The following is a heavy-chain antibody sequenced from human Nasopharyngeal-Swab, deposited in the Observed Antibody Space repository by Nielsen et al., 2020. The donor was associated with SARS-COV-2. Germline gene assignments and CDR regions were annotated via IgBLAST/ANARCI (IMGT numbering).Heavy chain of an antibody. D-gene: IGHD2-21*02. CDR1: GFTFSSYG. V-gene: IGHV3-30*18. CDR2: ISYDGSNK. Sequence: GESLKISCAASGFTFSSYGMHWVRQAPGKGLEWVAVISYDGSNKYYADPVKGRFTISRDNSKNTLYLQMNSLRAEDTVVYYCAKDGPGDHQVHYYYYGMDVWGQGTTVTVSS. CDR3: AKDGPGDHQVHYYYYGMDV. J-gene: IGHJ6*02.